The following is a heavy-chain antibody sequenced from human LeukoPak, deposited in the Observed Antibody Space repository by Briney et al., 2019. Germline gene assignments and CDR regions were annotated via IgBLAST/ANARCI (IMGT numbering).Heavy chain of an antibody. CDR1: GGSLNFHY. V-gene: IGHV4-59*11. J-gene: IGHJ3*02. CDR2: IYYNGGT. D-gene: IGHD2-21*01. CDR3: GRVVPTGRAFDN. Sequence: SETLSLTCSVSGGSLNFHYWTWIRQPLGKGLEYIGDIYYNGGTAYAPSLKSRVIMSLDTTKNQVSLRLDSVTAADTAVYYCGRVVPTGRAFDNWGHGTLVTVSS.